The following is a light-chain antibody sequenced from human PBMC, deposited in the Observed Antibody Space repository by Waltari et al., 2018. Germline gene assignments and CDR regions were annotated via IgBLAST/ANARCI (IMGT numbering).Light chain of an antibody. J-gene: IGLJ3*02. CDR1: TSNIGSNS. V-gene: IGLV1-47*01. CDR2: RNN. Sequence: QSVLTQPPSASGTPGQRVTIFCSGSTSNIGSNSVYWYQHLPGTAPKVLIYRNNQRPSGVPDRFSGSKSDTSASLAISGLRSEDDAHYYCAVWDDSLSGWVFGGGTKVTVL. CDR3: AVWDDSLSGWV.